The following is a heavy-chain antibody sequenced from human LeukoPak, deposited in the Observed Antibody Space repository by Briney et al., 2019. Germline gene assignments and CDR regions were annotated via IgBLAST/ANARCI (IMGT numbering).Heavy chain of an antibody. J-gene: IGHJ4*02. CDR3: ARDAPRYCSSTSCVRNFDY. CDR2: INRSGST. V-gene: IGHV4-34*01. CDR1: GGSFSGYY. Sequence: SETLSLTCAVYGGSFSGYYWSWIRQPPGKGLEWIGEINRSGSTNYNPSLKSRVTISVDTSKNQFSLKLSSVTAADTAVYYCARDAPRYCSSTSCVRNFDYWGQGTLVTVSS. D-gene: IGHD2-2*01.